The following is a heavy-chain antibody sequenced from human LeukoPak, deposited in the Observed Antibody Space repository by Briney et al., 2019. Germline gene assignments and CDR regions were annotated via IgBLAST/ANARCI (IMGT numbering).Heavy chain of an antibody. CDR2: ISTSGGRT. Sequence: GGSLRLSCAASGFTFSTYAMSWVRQAPGKGLEWVSGISTSGGRTFYADSVKGRFTLSRDNSKNTLYLQMNSLRAEDTAAYYCAKTSGSYWNYFDYWGQGTLVTVSS. J-gene: IGHJ4*02. V-gene: IGHV3-23*01. CDR1: GFTFSTYA. CDR3: AKTSGSYWNYFDY. D-gene: IGHD1-26*01.